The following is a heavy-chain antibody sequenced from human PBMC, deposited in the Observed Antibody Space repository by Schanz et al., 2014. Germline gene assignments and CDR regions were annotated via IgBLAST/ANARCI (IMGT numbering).Heavy chain of an antibody. CDR2: IKSDGSST. Sequence: EVQLVESGGGLVQPGGSLRLSCAASGFTFSSYWMHWVRQVPGKGLVWVSRIKSDGSSTSYADSVKGRFTISRDNAKNSLYHQISSLRAEDTAVYYCAKAQGSSFASWGQGTLVTVSS. CDR1: GFTFSSYW. J-gene: IGHJ5*02. CDR3: AKAQGSSFAS. D-gene: IGHD6-13*01. V-gene: IGHV3-74*01.